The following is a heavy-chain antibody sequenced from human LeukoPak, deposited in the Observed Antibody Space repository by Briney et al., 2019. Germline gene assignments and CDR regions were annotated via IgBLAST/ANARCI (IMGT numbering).Heavy chain of an antibody. D-gene: IGHD3-22*01. CDR3: ARSTYYYDSGGYRLDY. J-gene: IGHJ4*02. CDR1: GYNFLDYW. Sequence: GESLKISCQVSGYNFLDYWIGWVRHMPGKGLEWMGIIYPGDSDTRYSPSFQGQVIISADKSISTAYLQWSSLKASDSAVYYCARSTYYYDSGGYRLDYWGQGTLVTVSS. V-gene: IGHV5-51*01. CDR2: IYPGDSDT.